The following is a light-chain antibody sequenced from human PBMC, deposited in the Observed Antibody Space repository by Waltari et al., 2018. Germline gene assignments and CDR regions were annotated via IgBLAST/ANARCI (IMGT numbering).Light chain of an antibody. CDR2: EVT. CDR1: SSDVGGHNY. J-gene: IGLJ2*01. Sequence: QSALTQPASVSGSPGQSITISCTGTSSDVGGHNYVSWYQLHPGKAPKPIICEVTYRPSGVSNRVSGSQSGNTAYLTISGLQAEDEADYYCSSYTSVSTYVIFGGGTKLTVL. CDR3: SSYTSVSTYVI. V-gene: IGLV2-14*01.